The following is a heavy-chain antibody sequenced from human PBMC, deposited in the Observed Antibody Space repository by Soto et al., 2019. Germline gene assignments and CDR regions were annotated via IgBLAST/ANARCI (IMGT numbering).Heavy chain of an antibody. CDR1: GGTFSSYT. CDR3: ARKVQFWAAAGNSNWFDP. CDR2: IIPNLGKT. Sequence: SVKVSCKASGGTFSSYTISWVRQAPGQGLEWMGRIIPNLGKTNYAQKLQGRVTMTADKSTSTAYMELRSLRSDDTAVYYCARKVQFWAAAGNSNWFDPWGQGTLVTVSS. D-gene: IGHD6-13*01. J-gene: IGHJ5*02. V-gene: IGHV1-69*02.